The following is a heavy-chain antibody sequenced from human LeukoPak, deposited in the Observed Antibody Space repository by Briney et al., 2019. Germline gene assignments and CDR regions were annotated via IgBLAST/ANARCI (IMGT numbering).Heavy chain of an antibody. D-gene: IGHD3-22*01. CDR2: IIPILGIA. J-gene: IGHJ4*02. CDR1: GGTFSSYA. V-gene: IGHV1-69*04. CDR3: ASDDSSGYSLFDY. Sequence: SVKVSCKASGGTFSSYAISRVRQAPGQGLEWMGRIIPILGIANYAQKFQGRVTITADKSTSTAYMELSSLRSEDTAVYYCASDDSSGYSLFDYWGQGTLVTVSS.